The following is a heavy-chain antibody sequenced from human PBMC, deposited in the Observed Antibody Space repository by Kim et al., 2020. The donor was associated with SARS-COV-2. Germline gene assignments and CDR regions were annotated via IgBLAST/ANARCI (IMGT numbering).Heavy chain of an antibody. D-gene: IGHD6-19*01. CDR1: GFTFSDHD. CDR2: ISTAGDT. V-gene: IGHV3-13*04. J-gene: IGHJ6*02. Sequence: GGSLRLSCAASGFTFSDHDMNWVRQVTGKGLEWVSGISTAGDTHYSGSAKGRFTISREDAKNSLFLQRNSLRAGDTAVYYCARVSADGHYYGLDVWGQGTAVTVS. CDR3: ARVSADGHYYGLDV.